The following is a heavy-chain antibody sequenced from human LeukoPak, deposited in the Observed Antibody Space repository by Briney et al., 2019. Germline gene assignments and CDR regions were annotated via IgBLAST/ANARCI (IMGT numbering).Heavy chain of an antibody. Sequence: GRSLRLSCAASGSTFDDYAMHWVRQAPGKGLEWVSGISWNSGSIGYADSVKGRFTISRDNAKNSLYLQMNSLRAEDTALYYCAKDMERFGSGSYFDFVDVWGKGTTVTVSS. V-gene: IGHV3-9*01. CDR2: ISWNSGSI. J-gene: IGHJ6*04. CDR1: GSTFDDYA. CDR3: AKDMERFGSGSYFDFVDV. D-gene: IGHD3-10*01.